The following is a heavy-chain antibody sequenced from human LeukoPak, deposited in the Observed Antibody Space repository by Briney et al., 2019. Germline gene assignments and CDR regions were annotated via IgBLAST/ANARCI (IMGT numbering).Heavy chain of an antibody. CDR2: IRYDGSDK. CDR3: ARDPSSGWYLKGWFDP. J-gene: IGHJ5*02. Sequence: PGGSLRLSCAASGFTFSNYGIHWVRQAPGKGLEWVAFIRYDGSDKYYADSVKGRFTISRDNAKNSLYLQMNSLRAEDTAVYYCARDPSSGWYLKGWFDPWGQGTLVTVSS. D-gene: IGHD6-19*01. CDR1: GFTFSNYG. V-gene: IGHV3-30*02.